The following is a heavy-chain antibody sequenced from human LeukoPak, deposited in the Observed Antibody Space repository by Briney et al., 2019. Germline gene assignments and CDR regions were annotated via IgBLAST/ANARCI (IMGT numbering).Heavy chain of an antibody. D-gene: IGHD3-22*01. V-gene: IGHV4-39*01. CDR2: IYYSGST. CDR1: GGSISSSTYY. CDR3: ARGGNYDSSGSRAEYFRH. Sequence: PSETLSLTCTVSGGSISSSTYYWGWIRQPPGKGLEWIGSIYYSGSTYYNPSLKSRVTISVDTSKNQFSLKLSSVTAADTAVYYCARGGNYDSSGSRAEYFRHWGQGTLVTVSP. J-gene: IGHJ1*01.